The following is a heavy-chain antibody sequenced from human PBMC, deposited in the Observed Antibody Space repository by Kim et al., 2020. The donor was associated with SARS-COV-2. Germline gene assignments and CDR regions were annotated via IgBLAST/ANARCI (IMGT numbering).Heavy chain of an antibody. D-gene: IGHD1-26*01. Sequence: GGSLRLSCVASGFTFSTFWMSWVRQAPGKGLEWVANINQHGSETKYVDSVKSRFTIFRDNGKDSVYLQMNNLRAEDRAVYYCARDAWAQGWTDGFDYWGQGTLVTVSS. J-gene: IGHJ4*02. V-gene: IGHV3-7*01. CDR1: GFTFSTFW. CDR3: ARDAWAQGWTDGFDY. CDR2: INQHGSET.